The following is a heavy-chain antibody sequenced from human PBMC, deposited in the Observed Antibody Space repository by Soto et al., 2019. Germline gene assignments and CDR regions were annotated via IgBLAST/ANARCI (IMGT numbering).Heavy chain of an antibody. D-gene: IGHD6-13*01. Sequence: EVQLVESGGGLVKPGRSLRLSCTASGFTFGDYAMSWFRQAPGKGLEWVGLIRSKASGGTTEYAASVKGRFTIPRDDAKSVAYLQMSSMKTEDTAVYYCTRADSSSWRYWYFDLWGRGTLVTFAS. CDR3: TRADSSSWRYWYFDL. CDR1: GFTFGDYA. J-gene: IGHJ2*01. CDR2: IRSKASGGTT. V-gene: IGHV3-49*05.